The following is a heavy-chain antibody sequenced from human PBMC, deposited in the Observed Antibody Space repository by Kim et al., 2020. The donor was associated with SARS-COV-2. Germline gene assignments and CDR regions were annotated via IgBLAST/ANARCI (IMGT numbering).Heavy chain of an antibody. CDR3: ATGELVGAIGEGIAWGY. J-gene: IGHJ4*02. CDR2: FDPEDGET. D-gene: IGHD1-26*01. V-gene: IGHV1-24*01. CDR1: GYTLTELS. Sequence: ASVKVSCKVSGYTLTELSMHWVRQAPGKGLEWMGGFDPEDGETIYAQKFQGRVTMTEDTSTDTAYMELSSLRSEDTAVYYCATGELVGAIGEGIAWGYWGQGTLVTVSS.